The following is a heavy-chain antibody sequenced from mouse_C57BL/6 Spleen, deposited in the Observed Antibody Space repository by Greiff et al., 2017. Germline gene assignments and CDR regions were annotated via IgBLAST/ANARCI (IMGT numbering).Heavy chain of an antibody. Sequence: QVQLQQSGAELVRPGASVTLSCKASGYTFTDYEMHWVKQTPVHGLEWIGAIDPETGGTAYNQKFKGKAILTADKSSSTAYMELRSLTSEDSAVYYCTRSGITTVVASDYWGQGTTLTVSS. CDR2: IDPETGGT. D-gene: IGHD1-1*01. CDR1: GYTFTDYE. CDR3: TRSGITTVVASDY. J-gene: IGHJ2*01. V-gene: IGHV1-15*01.